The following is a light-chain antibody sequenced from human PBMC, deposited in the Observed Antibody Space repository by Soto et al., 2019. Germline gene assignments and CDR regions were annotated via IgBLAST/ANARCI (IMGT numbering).Light chain of an antibody. V-gene: IGKV1-6*01. CDR3: QQFDNVPIT. Sequence: AIQMTQSPSSLSASVGDRVTITCRASQDIRNDLAWYQQKPGQAPHLLIFAAFNLQSGVPSRFSGGGSGTHFTLTISSLQPDDFATYYCQQFDNVPITFGQGTRLEIK. CDR2: AAF. CDR1: QDIRND. J-gene: IGKJ5*01.